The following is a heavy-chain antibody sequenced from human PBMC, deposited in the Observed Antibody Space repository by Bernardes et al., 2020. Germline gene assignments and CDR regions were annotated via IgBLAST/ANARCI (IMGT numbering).Heavy chain of an antibody. CDR2: ISASGGDT. CDR1: GFIFGRYA. D-gene: IGHD3-3*01. CDR3: AKDRDFGVVIPLDV. V-gene: IGHV3-23*01. J-gene: IGHJ6*04. Sequence: GGSLRLSCEASGFIFGRYAMNWVRQAPGKGLEWVSCISASGGDTFYADSVKGRFTISRDNSKNTLYVQMNSLRAEDTAVYYCAKDRDFGVVIPLDVWGKGTTVTVSS.